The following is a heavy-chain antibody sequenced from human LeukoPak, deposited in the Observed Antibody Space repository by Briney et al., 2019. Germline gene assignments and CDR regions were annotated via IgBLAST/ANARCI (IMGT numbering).Heavy chain of an antibody. Sequence: GGSLRLSCAASGFTFRSYGIHWVRQAPGKGLEWVSAISGSGGSTYYADSVKGRFTISRDNSKNTLYLQMNSLRAEDTAVYYCAKDHVLGYSSSRIDYWGQGTLVTVSS. V-gene: IGHV3-23*01. CDR3: AKDHVLGYSSSRIDY. J-gene: IGHJ4*02. D-gene: IGHD6-13*01. CDR1: GFTFRSYG. CDR2: ISGSGGST.